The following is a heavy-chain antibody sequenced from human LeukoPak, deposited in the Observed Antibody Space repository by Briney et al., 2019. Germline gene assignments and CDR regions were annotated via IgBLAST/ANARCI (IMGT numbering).Heavy chain of an antibody. D-gene: IGHD3-9*01. Sequence: PSETLSLTCTVSGGSISSYYWSWIRQPPGKGLEWIGSIYYSGSNYYNPSLKSRATISVDTSKNQFSLKLSSVTDADTAVYYCARMVRYFEYFDYWGQGTLVTVSS. CDR1: GGSISSYY. CDR2: IYYSGSN. V-gene: IGHV4-39*01. J-gene: IGHJ4*02. CDR3: ARMVRYFEYFDY.